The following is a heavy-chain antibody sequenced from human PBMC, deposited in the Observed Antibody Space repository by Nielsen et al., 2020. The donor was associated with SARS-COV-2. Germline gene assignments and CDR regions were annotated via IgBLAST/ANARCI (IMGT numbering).Heavy chain of an antibody. J-gene: IGHJ6*02. V-gene: IGHV3-23*01. D-gene: IGHD5-18*01. CDR1: GFFFSKYY. CDR3: AKEVSYGYWYYGMDV. Sequence: GESLKISCAASGFFFSKYYMNWVRQAPGKGLEWVSMITSSGGSTYYADSVKGRFTISRDTSKNTLYLQMNSLRAEDTAVYYCAKEVSYGYWYYGMDVWGQGTTVTVSS. CDR2: ITSSGGST.